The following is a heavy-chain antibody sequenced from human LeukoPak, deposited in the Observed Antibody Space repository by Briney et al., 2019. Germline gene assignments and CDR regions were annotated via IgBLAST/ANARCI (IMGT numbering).Heavy chain of an antibody. J-gene: IGHJ4*02. Sequence: GGSLRLSCAASGFTFSSYYMNWVRQAPGKGLEWVANIKQDGSEKYYVDSVKGRFTISRDNARNSLYLQMNSLRAEDTSVYYCEGVVRDTATGHFDYWGQGTLVTVSS. CDR1: GFTFSSYY. D-gene: IGHD5-18*01. CDR2: IKQDGSEK. V-gene: IGHV3-7*01. CDR3: EGVVRDTATGHFDY.